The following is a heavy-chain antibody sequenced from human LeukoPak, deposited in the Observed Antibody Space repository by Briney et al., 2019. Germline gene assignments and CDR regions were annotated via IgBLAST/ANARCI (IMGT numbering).Heavy chain of an antibody. V-gene: IGHV3-72*01. Sequence: GGSLRLSCVASGFTFSDHYMDWLRQAPGKGLEWVGRSRNKANSYTTEYAASVKGRFTISRDDSKNSLYLQMNSLKTEDTAVYYCARVATVSAPPNYGMDVWGQGTTVTVSS. CDR2: SRNKANSYTT. CDR1: GFTFSDHY. J-gene: IGHJ6*02. CDR3: ARVATVSAPPNYGMDV. D-gene: IGHD5/OR15-5a*01.